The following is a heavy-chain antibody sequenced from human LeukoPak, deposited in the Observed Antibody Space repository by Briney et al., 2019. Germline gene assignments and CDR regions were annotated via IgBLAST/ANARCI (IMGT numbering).Heavy chain of an antibody. J-gene: IGHJ4*02. CDR3: AKGSGWSHFDY. Sequence: SGRSLRLSCAASGFTFDDYAMHWVRQAPGKGLEWVSTISWNSGSIGYADSVKGRFTISRDNAKNSLYLQMNSLRAEDTAFYYCAKGSGWSHFDYWGQGTLVTVSS. CDR1: GFTFDDYA. CDR2: ISWNSGSI. D-gene: IGHD6-19*01. V-gene: IGHV3-9*01.